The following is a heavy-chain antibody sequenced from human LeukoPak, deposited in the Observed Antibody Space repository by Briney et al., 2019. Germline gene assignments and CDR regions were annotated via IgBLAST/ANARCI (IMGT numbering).Heavy chain of an antibody. CDR1: GDSISSFY. Sequence: SETLSLTCSVSGDSISSFYWNWIRQSPGKGLEWIGNIHYSGNSNYNPSLKSRVTISIDTSRKQFFLKLSSVTAADTAVYYCVLAPNSNWFDFWGQGAQVTVSS. CDR3: VLAPNSNWFDF. V-gene: IGHV4-59*08. J-gene: IGHJ5*01. CDR2: IHYSGNS. D-gene: IGHD2-8*01.